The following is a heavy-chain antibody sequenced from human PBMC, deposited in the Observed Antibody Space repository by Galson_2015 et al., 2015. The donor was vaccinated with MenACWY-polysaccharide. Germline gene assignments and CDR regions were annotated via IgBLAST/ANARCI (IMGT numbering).Heavy chain of an antibody. V-gene: IGHV3-48*01. Sequence: SLRLSCAASGFRFSTYSMTWVRQAPGKGLEWVSYITGSSNIIYYADSVKGRFTISRDNAKNSLSVQMNSLRPEDTAVYYCARQLDYSSSSGLWYFDFWGQGTLVTVSS. CDR2: ITGSSNII. CDR1: GFRFSTYS. CDR3: ARQLDYSSSSGLWYFDF. D-gene: IGHD6-6*01. J-gene: IGHJ4*02.